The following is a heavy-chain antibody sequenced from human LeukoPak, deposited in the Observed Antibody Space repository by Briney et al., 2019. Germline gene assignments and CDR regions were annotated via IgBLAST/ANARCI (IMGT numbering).Heavy chain of an antibody. CDR2: INPKSGGT. V-gene: IGHV1-2*02. Sequence: ASVKVSCKASGYTFTDYFMNWVRQAPVQGLEWMGWINPKSGGTVYAQNFQDRVTMTEDTSADTAYMELSSLRSDDTAVYYCARGPPVDYYYYYMDVWGKGTTVTVSS. CDR3: ARGPPVDYYYYYMDV. CDR1: GYTFTDYF. J-gene: IGHJ6*03.